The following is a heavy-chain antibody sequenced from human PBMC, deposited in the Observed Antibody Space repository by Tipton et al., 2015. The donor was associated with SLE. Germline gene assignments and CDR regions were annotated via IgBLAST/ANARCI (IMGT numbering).Heavy chain of an antibody. J-gene: IGHJ4*02. CDR3: ARATVESEGFDY. CDR1: GGSISSSSYY. CDR2: IYYSGST. Sequence: TLSLTCTVSGGSISSSSYYWGWIRQPPGKGLEWIGSIYYSGSTYYNPSLKSRVTISVDTSKNQFSLKLSSVTAADTAVYYCARATVESEGFDYWGQGTLVTVSS. V-gene: IGHV4-39*07. D-gene: IGHD1-1*01.